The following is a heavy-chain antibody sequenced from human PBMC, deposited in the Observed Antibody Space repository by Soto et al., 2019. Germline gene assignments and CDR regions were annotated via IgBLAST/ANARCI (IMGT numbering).Heavy chain of an antibody. CDR2: IDYSGST. J-gene: IGHJ4*02. Sequence: SETLSLTCSVSGDSMTGANWGWFRQSPEKGLEWIGYIDYSGSTNYNPSLRSRITIIIDTSSNQFSLNLASVTAADAAVYYCTRARYGDHFDSWGQGTLVTVSS. CDR3: TRARYGDHFDS. D-gene: IGHD4-17*01. CDR1: GDSMTGAN. V-gene: IGHV4-59*01.